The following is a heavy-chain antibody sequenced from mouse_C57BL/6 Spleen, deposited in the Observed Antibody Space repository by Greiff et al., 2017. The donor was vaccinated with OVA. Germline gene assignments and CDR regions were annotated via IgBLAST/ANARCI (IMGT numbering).Heavy chain of an antibody. V-gene: IGHV1-81*01. CDR2: IYPRSGNT. CDR1: GYTFTSYG. D-gene: IGHD4-1*01. J-gene: IGHJ4*01. CDR3: ARELGYYYAMDC. Sequence: QVQLQQSGAELARPGASVKLSCKASGYTFTSYGISWVKQRTGQGLEWIGEIYPRSGNTYYNETFKGKATLTADKSSSTAYMELRSLTSEDSAVYFGARELGYYYAMDCWGQGTSVTVAT.